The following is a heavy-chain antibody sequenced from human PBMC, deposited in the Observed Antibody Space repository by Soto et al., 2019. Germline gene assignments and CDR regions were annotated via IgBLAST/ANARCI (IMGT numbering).Heavy chain of an antibody. V-gene: IGHV3-30*18. CDR1: GFLFSPYG. CDR3: AKALGGYYDSSGYHSFDF. D-gene: IGHD3-22*01. J-gene: IGHJ4*02. Sequence: QVQLVESGGGVVQPGRSLRLSCAASGFLFSPYGMHWVRQAPGKGLEWVAVISYDGSNKYYGDSLKGRFTISRDNSKNTLDLQMNSLRAEDTAVYYCAKALGGYYDSSGYHSFDFWGQGTLVTVSS. CDR2: ISYDGSNK.